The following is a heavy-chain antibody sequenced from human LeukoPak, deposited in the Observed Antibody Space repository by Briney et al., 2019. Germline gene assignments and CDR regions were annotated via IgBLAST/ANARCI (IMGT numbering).Heavy chain of an antibody. CDR2: IRINDNSDAT. CDR1: GSTFTGSA. V-gene: IGHV3-73*01. Sequence: PGRPLRFSCAALGSTFTGSAMPGVGQGSGKGMDWFGRIRINDNSDATAYAPSVRDRFTNSRDDSKTTTYLQMSRLKTQDTVVYYCNRRRGGGEFVYWGQGSLVTVSS. CDR3: NRRRGGGEFVY. D-gene: IGHD3-10*01. J-gene: IGHJ4*02.